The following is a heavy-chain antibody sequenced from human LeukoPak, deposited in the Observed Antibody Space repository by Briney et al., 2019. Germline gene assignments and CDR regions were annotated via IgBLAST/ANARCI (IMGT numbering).Heavy chain of an antibody. J-gene: IGHJ4*02. CDR2: IHPNSGGT. CDR1: GYTFTAYY. V-gene: IGHV1-2*02. CDR3: ARRCDTSSYYTYYFDY. D-gene: IGHD3-22*01. Sequence: ASVKVSCKASGYTFTAYYIHWVRQAPGQGLEWMGWIHPNSGGTNYAQKFQGRVTMTRDTSISTAYMELSRLRSDDTAVYFCARRCDTSSYYTYYFDYWGQGTLVTVSS.